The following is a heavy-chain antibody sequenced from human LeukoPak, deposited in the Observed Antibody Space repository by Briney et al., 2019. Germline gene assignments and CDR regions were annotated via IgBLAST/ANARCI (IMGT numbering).Heavy chain of an antibody. CDR2: IDWDDDK. V-gene: IGHV2-70*11. D-gene: IGHD3-10*01. J-gene: IGHJ3*02. CDR3: ARIMVRGVTHAFDI. Sequence: SGPTLVXPTQTLTLTCTFSGFTLSTSAMCVSWIRQPPGKALEWLARIDWDDDKYYSTSLKTRLTISKDTSKNQVVLTVTNMNPVDTATYYCARIMVRGVTHAFDIWGQGTMVTVSS. CDR1: GFTLSTSAMC.